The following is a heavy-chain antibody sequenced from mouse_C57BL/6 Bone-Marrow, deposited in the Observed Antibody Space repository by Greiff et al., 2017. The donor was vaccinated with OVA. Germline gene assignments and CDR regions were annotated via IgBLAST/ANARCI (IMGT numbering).Heavy chain of an antibody. D-gene: IGHD2-3*01. CDR2: IYPGSGST. CDR1: GYTFTSYW. CDR3: ARDDGYSYYFDY. J-gene: IGHJ2*01. Sequence: QVHVKQPGAELVKPGASVKMSCKASGYTFTSYWITWVKQRPGQGLEWIGDIYPGSGSTNYNEKFKSKATLTVDTSSSTAYMQLSSLTSEDSAVYYCARDDGYSYYFDYWGQGTTLTVSS. V-gene: IGHV1-55*01.